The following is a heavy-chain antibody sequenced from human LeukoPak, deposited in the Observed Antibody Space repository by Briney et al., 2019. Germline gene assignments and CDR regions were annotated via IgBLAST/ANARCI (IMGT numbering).Heavy chain of an antibody. CDR3: AKASGDNYYFDY. J-gene: IGHJ4*02. V-gene: IGHV3-9*02. D-gene: IGHD7-27*01. CDR1: GFTSDDYA. CDR2: ISWNSGSI. Sequence: GGSLRLSCAASGFTSDDYAMHWVRQAPGKGLEWVSGISWNSGSIGYADSVKGRFTISRDNAKNSLYLQMNSLRAEDTALYYCAKASGDNYYFDYWGQGTLVTVSS.